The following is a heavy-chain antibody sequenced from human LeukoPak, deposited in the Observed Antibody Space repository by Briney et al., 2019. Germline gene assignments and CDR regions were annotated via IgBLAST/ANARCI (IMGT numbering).Heavy chain of an antibody. V-gene: IGHV4-39*07. D-gene: IGHD1-26*01. CDR3: ARGGGSYGAVSY. J-gene: IGHJ4*02. CDR1: GGSISSSSYY. CDR2: IYYSGST. Sequence: SETLSLTCTVSGGSISSSSYYWGWMRQPPGKGLEWIGSIYYSGSTYYNPSLKSRVTISVDTSKNQFSLKLSSVTAADTAVYYCARGGGSYGAVSYWGQGTLVTVSS.